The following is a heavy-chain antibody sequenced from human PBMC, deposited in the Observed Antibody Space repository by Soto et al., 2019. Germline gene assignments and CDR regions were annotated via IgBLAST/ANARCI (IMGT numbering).Heavy chain of an antibody. CDR1: GFTLGTYG. D-gene: IGHD3-22*01. CDR2: ISNDGGDK. Sequence: QVQLAESGGGVVQPGRSLTITCAASGFTLGTYGMHWVRQAPGKGLEWVAVISNDGGDKYYSDSVMGRFTISRDNSKNTLFLQMNSLRAEDTAVYFYAKEFFDSSGFYPSLDALDIWGQGTLVTVSS. CDR3: AKEFFDSSGFYPSLDALDI. V-gene: IGHV3-30*18. J-gene: IGHJ3*02.